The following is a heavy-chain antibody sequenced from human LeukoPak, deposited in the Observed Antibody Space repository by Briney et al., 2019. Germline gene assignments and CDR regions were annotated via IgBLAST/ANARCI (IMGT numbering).Heavy chain of an antibody. CDR1: AFTFSNYA. J-gene: IGHJ4*02. CDR2: VSGSASNT. V-gene: IGHV3-23*01. CDR3: AKGFQTYGELSFDG. D-gene: IGHD4-17*01. Sequence: GGSLRLSCAASAFTFSNYAMSWVRQAPGKGLEWVSTVSGSASNTYYADSVKGRFTISRDNSKNTLYLQMNSLRADDTAVYYCAKGFQTYGELSFDGWGQGTLVAVSS.